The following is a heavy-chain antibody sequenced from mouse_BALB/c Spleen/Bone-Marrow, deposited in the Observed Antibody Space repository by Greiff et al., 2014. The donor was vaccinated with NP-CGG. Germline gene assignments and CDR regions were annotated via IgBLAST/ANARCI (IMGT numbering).Heavy chain of an antibody. J-gene: IGHJ1*01. V-gene: IGHV5-6-5*01. CDR2: ISSGGST. CDR1: GFTFSSYA. D-gene: IGHD1-1*01. Sequence: DVKLMESGGGLVKPGGSLKLSCAASGFTFSSYAMSWVRQTPEKRLEWVASISSGGSTYYPDSVKGRFTISRDNVRNILYLQMSSLRSEDTAMYYCARVTDTFYYGSSYWYFDVWGAGTTVTVSS. CDR3: ARVTDTFYYGSSYWYFDV.